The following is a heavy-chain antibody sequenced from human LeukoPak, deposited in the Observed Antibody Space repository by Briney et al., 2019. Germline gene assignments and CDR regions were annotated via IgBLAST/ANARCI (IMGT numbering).Heavy chain of an antibody. CDR2: ISSSSSTI. CDR1: GFTFSSYS. Sequence: GGSLRLSCAASGFTFSSYSMNWVRQAPGKGVEGVSYISSSSSTIYYADSVKGRFTISRDNAKNSLYLQMNSLRAEDTAVYYCASIAMVRGVSCFDYWGQGTLVTVSS. J-gene: IGHJ4*02. V-gene: IGHV3-48*01. CDR3: ASIAMVRGVSCFDY. D-gene: IGHD3-10*01.